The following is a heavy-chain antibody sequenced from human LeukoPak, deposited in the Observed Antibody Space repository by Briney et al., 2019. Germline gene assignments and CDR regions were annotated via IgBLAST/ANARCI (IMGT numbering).Heavy chain of an antibody. V-gene: IGHV3-48*03. J-gene: IGHJ4*02. Sequence: GGSLRLSCAASGFTFSSYEMNWVRQAPGKGLEWVSYISSGSTIYYADSVKGRFTISRDNAKNSLYLQMNSLRAEDTAVYYCARQLDRAAAGTLGYWGQGTLVTVSS. D-gene: IGHD6-13*01. CDR1: GFTFSSYE. CDR2: ISSGSTI. CDR3: ARQLDRAAAGTLGY.